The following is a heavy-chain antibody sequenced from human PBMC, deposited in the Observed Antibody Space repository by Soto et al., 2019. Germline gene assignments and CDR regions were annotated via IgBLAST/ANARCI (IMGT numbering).Heavy chain of an antibody. CDR2: IFTRGTA. J-gene: IGHJ4*02. CDR3: TKLWGYYFES. Sequence: GGSLRLSCTASGFSVDDNYMAWVRQAPGKSPEWVAVIFTRGTAHYADSVTGRFTFSRDNSKRTLNLQLNNLRAEDTAVYYCTKLWGYYFESWGQGTLVTVSS. V-gene: IGHV3-53*01. CDR1: GFSVDDNY. D-gene: IGHD3-22*01.